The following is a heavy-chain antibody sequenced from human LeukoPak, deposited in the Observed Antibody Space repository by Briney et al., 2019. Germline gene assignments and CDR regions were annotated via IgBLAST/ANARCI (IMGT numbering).Heavy chain of an antibody. Sequence: ASVKVSCKASGYTFTSYGISWVRQAPGQGLEWMGWISAYNGNTNYAQKLQGRVTMTTDTSTSTAYMELRSLRSDDTAVYYCAREVTPTVTTWYFDLWGRGTLVTVSS. CDR3: AREVTPTVTTWYFDL. V-gene: IGHV1-18*01. D-gene: IGHD4-17*01. CDR2: ISAYNGNT. J-gene: IGHJ2*01. CDR1: GYTFTSYG.